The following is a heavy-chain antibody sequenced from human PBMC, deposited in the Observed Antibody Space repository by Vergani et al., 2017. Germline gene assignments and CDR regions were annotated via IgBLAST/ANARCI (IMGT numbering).Heavy chain of an antibody. J-gene: IGHJ4*02. Sequence: QITLKESGPTLVKPTQTLTLTCTFSGFSLNTTGMGVGWIRQPPGKALEWLGLIYWNDRKGYRSSLKNRLTFTKDISKNQVVLRMTNMDPVDTATYYCALSPVDMDTIVFDSWGQGTLVTVAS. CDR2: IYWNDRK. V-gene: IGHV2-5*01. CDR1: GFSLNTTGMG. CDR3: ALSPVDMDTIVFDS. D-gene: IGHD5-12*01.